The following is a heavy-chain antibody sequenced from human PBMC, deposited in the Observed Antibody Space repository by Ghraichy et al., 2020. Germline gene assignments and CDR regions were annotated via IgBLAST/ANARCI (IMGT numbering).Heavy chain of an antibody. CDR2: INHSGST. CDR1: GGSFSGYY. CDR3: ARGRPNCSSTSCYRQKVLRFLEWLAD. Sequence: SQTLSLTCAVYGGSFSGYYWSWIRQPPGKGLEWIGEINHSGSTNYNPSLKSRVTISVDTSKNQFSLKLSSVTAADTAVYYCARGRPNCSSTSCYRQKVLRFLEWLADWAQGTLVTVSS. V-gene: IGHV4-34*01. J-gene: IGHJ4*02. D-gene: IGHD2-2*02.